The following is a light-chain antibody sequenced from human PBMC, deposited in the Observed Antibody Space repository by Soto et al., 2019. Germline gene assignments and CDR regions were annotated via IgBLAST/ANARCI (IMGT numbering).Light chain of an antibody. CDR1: QSVSSSF. J-gene: IGKJ4*01. CDR2: GAS. CDR3: QQYGSSPLT. V-gene: IGKV3-20*01. Sequence: EIVLTQSPGTLSLSPGERATLSCRASQSVSSSFLAWYQQNPGQAPRLLIYGASSRATGIPDRFSGSGSGTDFTLTISRREPEDVAVYYCQQYGSSPLTFGGGTKVEIK.